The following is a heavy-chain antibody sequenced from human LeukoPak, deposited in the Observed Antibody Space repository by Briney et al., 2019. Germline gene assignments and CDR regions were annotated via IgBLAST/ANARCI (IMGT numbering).Heavy chain of an antibody. Sequence: GGSLRLSCAASGFTFSDYAMSWVRQAPGKGLEWVSAISDRGDRTWDADSVKGRVTIPRDNYKNTLFLQMNSLRAEDTAIYYCAKDSYNSSGSRYDYWGQGTLVTVSS. CDR3: AKDSYNSSGSRYDY. CDR2: ISDRGDRT. J-gene: IGHJ4*02. V-gene: IGHV3-23*01. CDR1: GFTFSDYA. D-gene: IGHD3-22*01.